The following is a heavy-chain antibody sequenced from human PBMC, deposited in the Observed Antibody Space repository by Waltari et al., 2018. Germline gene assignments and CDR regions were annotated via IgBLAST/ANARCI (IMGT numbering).Heavy chain of an antibody. CDR2: INHGGTT. V-gene: IGHV4-4*02. CDR3: ARMTYTSSPFDY. J-gene: IGHJ4*02. Sequence: QVQLQESGPGLVKPSGTLSLTCAVSGGSFSSGFWWTWVRKFPGKGLEWIGEINHGGTTNYNPSLKTRVTMSVDKSKNQFSLKLISLTAADTAVYYCARMTYTSSPFDYWGQGTLVTVSS. CDR1: GGSFSSGFW. D-gene: IGHD3-16*01.